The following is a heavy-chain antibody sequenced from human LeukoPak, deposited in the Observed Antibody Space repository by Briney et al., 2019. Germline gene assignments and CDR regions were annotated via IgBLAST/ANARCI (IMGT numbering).Heavy chain of an antibody. V-gene: IGHV4-4*07. CDR3: ARRVVVVAANYYYGMDV. Sequence: SETLSLTCTVSGGSISSYYWSWIRQPAGKGLEWIGRIYTSGSTNYNPSLKSRVTMSVDTSKNQFSLKLSSVTAADTAVYYCARRVVVVAANYYYGMDVWGQGTTVTVSS. D-gene: IGHD2-15*01. CDR1: GGSISSYY. J-gene: IGHJ6*02. CDR2: IYTSGST.